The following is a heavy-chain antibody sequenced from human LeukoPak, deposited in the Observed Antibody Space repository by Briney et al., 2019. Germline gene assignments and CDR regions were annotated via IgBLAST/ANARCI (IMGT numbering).Heavy chain of an antibody. CDR3: ARDPDDSSGYYLDY. Sequence: GGSLRLSCAASGFTFSSYAMHWVRQAPGKGLEWVAVISYDGSNKYYADSVKGRFTISRGNSKNTLYLQMNSLRAEDTAVYYCARDPDDSSGYYLDYWGQGTLVTVSS. CDR1: GFTFSSYA. D-gene: IGHD3-22*01. CDR2: ISYDGSNK. V-gene: IGHV3-30-3*01. J-gene: IGHJ4*02.